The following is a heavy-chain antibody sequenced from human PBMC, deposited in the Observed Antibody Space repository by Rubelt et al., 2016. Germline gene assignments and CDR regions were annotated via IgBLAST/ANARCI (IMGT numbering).Heavy chain of an antibody. D-gene: IGHD1-26*01. CDR3: ARDSGSPRGGGHDY. J-gene: IGHJ4*02. CDR2: ISAYNGNT. Sequence: QVQLVQSGAEVKKPGASVKVSCKASGYTFTSYGISWVRQAPGQGLEWMGWISAYNGNTNYAQKLQGRVTRTTDTSPSTAYVGVRSLGSDDTAVYYCARDSGSPRGGGHDYWGQGTLVTVSS. CDR1: GYTFTSYG. V-gene: IGHV1-18*01.